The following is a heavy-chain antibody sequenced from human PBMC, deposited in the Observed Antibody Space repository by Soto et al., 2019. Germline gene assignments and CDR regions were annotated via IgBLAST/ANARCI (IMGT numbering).Heavy chain of an antibody. D-gene: IGHD2-15*01. CDR1: GGSISSNGYY. J-gene: IGHJ3*01. CDR2: VSYSGTT. V-gene: IGHV4-39*02. Sequence: SETLSLTCTVSGGSISSNGYYWGWIRQPPGKGLEWIGSVSYSGTTYSNPSLKSRVTMSVDTSQNRFSLRLSSVTAAATAVYHCARRTGGYCSGGSCRTFDVWGQGTMVTVSS. CDR3: ARRTGGYCSGGSCRTFDV.